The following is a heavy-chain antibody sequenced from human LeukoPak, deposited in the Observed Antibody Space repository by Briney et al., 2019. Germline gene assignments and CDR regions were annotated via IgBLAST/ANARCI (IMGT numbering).Heavy chain of an antibody. CDR2: INPNSGGT. D-gene: IGHD3-3*01. Sequence: ASVTVSCKASGYTFTGYYMHWVRQAPGQGLEWMGWINPNSGGTNYAQKFQGRVTMTRDTSISTAYMELSRLRSDDTAVYYCARAATIFGVVPDYWGQGTLVTVSS. J-gene: IGHJ4*02. CDR3: ARAATIFGVVPDY. CDR1: GYTFTGYY. V-gene: IGHV1-2*02.